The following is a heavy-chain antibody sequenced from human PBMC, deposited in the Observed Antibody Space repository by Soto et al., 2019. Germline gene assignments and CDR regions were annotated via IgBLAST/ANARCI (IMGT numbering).Heavy chain of an antibody. CDR2: IWYDGSNK. J-gene: IGHJ6*02. V-gene: IGHV3-33*01. D-gene: IGHD2-2*02. Sequence: GGSLRLSCAASGFTFSSYGMHWVRQAPGKGLEWVAVIWYDGSNKYYADSVKGRFTISRDNSKNTLYLQMNSLRAEDTAVYYCAILGYCSSTSCYMHYYYYGMDVWGQGTTVTVSS. CDR1: GFTFSSYG. CDR3: AILGYCSSTSCYMHYYYYGMDV.